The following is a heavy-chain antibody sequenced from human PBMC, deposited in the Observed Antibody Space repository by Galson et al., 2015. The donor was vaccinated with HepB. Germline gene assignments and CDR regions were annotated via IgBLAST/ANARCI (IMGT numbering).Heavy chain of an antibody. CDR2: INPNSGGT. D-gene: IGHD6-13*01. Sequence: SVKVSCKASGYTFTGYYMHWVRQAPGQGLEWMGWINPNSGGTNYAQKFQGRVTMTRGTSISTAYMELSRLRSDDTAVYYCARDGQQLDLYYYYGMDVWGQGTTVTVSS. CDR1: GYTFTGYY. V-gene: IGHV1-2*02. CDR3: ARDGQQLDLYYYYGMDV. J-gene: IGHJ6*02.